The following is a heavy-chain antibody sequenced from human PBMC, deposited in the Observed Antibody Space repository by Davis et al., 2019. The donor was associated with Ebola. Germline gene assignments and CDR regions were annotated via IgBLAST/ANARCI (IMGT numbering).Heavy chain of an antibody. V-gene: IGHV3-53*01. D-gene: IGHD4-17*01. CDR3: AKDRYNVPPNYGDYLVN. J-gene: IGHJ4*02. CDR2: IYDQST. Sequence: GESLKISCTASGFTVSSNHMSWVRQAPGKGLEWVSVIYDQSTAYADAVRGRFIISRDKSNNTLYLEMSSLRADDTAVYYCAKDRYNVPPNYGDYLVNWGQGTLVTVSS. CDR1: GFTVSSNH.